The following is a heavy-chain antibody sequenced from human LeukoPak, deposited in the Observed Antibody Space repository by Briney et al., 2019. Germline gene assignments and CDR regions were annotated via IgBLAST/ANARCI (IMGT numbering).Heavy chain of an antibody. CDR2: IRGSGSST. CDR1: GSTFSSYA. V-gene: IGHV3-23*01. D-gene: IGHD6-19*01. CDR3: AKGKYSSGSPFDY. Sequence: GGSLRLSCVVSGSTFSSYAMSWVRQAPGKGLEWVSAIRGSGSSTYYTDSVKGRFTISRDNSKNTLYLQMNSLRAEDTAVYYYAKGKYSSGSPFDYWGQGTLVTVSS. J-gene: IGHJ4*02.